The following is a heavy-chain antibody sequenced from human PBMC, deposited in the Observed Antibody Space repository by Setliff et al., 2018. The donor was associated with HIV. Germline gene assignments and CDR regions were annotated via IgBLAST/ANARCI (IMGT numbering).Heavy chain of an antibody. Sequence: PGESLKISCQGSEYSFTNNWIGWVRQMPGKGLEWMGIIYPGDSDIRYSPSFQGQVSISADTSITTAYLQWSSLKASDTAIYYCTRRRRAPGTESLEAYWGQGTLVTVSS. V-gene: IGHV5-51*01. CDR2: IYPGDSDI. J-gene: IGHJ4*02. CDR1: EYSFTNNW. CDR3: TRRRRAPGTESLEAY. D-gene: IGHD1-26*01.